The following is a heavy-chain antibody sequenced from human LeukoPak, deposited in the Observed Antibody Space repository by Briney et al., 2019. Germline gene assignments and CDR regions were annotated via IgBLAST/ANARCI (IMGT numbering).Heavy chain of an antibody. D-gene: IGHD3-16*02. Sequence: GGSLRLSCAASGFTFSSYGMHWVRQAPGKGLEWVAVIWYDGSSKYYADSVKGRFTISRDNSKNTLYLQMNSLRAEDTAVYYCARDRGVTFGGVIVPYYFDYWGQGTLVTVSP. J-gene: IGHJ4*02. CDR2: IWYDGSSK. CDR1: GFTFSSYG. CDR3: ARDRGVTFGGVIVPYYFDY. V-gene: IGHV3-33*01.